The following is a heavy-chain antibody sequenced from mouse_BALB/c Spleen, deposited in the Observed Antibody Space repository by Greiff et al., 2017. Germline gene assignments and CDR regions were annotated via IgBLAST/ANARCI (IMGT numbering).Heavy chain of an antibody. CDR1: GYAFTSYN. V-gene: IGHV1S135*01. J-gene: IGHJ3*01. D-gene: IGHD1-1*01. CDR3: ATLYYYGTEGFAY. CDR2: IDPYNGGT. Sequence: VQLQQSGPELVKPGASVKVSCKASGYAFTSYNMYWVKQSHGKSLEWIGYIDPYNGGTSYNQKFNGKATLTVDKSSSTAYMHLNSLTSEDSAVYYCATLYYYGTEGFAYWGQGTLVTVAA.